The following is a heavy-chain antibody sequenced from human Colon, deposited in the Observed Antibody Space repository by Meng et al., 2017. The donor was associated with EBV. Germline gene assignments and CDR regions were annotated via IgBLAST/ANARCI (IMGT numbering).Heavy chain of an antibody. CDR1: GDAITNHNW. J-gene: IGHJ1*01. CDR3: LRGSGGSV. D-gene: IGHD3-10*01. Sequence: QVQCRGPRPPLVHPSPTLSLPRVVSGDAITNHNWWAWVRQPPGKGLEWIGEIPHRGSSAYTPSLKSRVSMSIDKSKNQFSLKLTSVTAADTAVYHCLRGSGGSVWGQGTLVTVSS. V-gene: IGHV4-4*02. CDR2: IPHRGSS.